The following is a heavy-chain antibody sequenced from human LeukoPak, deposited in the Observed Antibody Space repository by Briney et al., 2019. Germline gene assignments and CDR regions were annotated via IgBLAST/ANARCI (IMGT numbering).Heavy chain of an antibody. CDR3: ARGQLGDAYNFEY. Sequence: SETLSLTCTVSGGSVSSGSYYWSWIRQPPWKGLDGIGYIYYSGSSNYNPSLKSRVTISVDKSKNQLSLKLNSVTAADTAVYYCARGQLGDAYNFEYWAEGTVVSVLS. CDR1: GGSVSSGSYY. V-gene: IGHV4-61*01. J-gene: IGHJ4*02. CDR2: IYYSGSS. D-gene: IGHD5-24*01.